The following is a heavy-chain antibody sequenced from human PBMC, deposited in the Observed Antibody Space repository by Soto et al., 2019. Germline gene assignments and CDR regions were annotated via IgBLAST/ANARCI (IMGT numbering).Heavy chain of an antibody. Sequence: SETLSLTCIVSGDSISSTNYYWGWIRQPPGKGLEWIGNSSDTGGVYYSPSLKSRANISVNISKNQFSLKLSSVTAADTAVYYCATFGSESAALEYWGQGTLVTVSS. J-gene: IGHJ4*02. D-gene: IGHD3-10*01. CDR1: GDSISSTNYY. V-gene: IGHV4-39*01. CDR2: SSDTGGV. CDR3: ATFGSESAALEY.